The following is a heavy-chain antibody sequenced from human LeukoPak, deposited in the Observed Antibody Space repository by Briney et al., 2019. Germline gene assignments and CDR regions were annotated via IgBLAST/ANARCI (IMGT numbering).Heavy chain of an antibody. J-gene: IGHJ4*02. CDR2: INPSGGST. CDR3: ARSSGCIDY. V-gene: IGHV1-46*01. CDR1: GYTFTSCY. D-gene: IGHD6-19*01. Sequence: ASVKVSCKASGYTFTSCYIHWVRQAPGQGLEWMGIINPSGGSTTYAQKFQGRVTMTRDTSTSTVYMELSSLRSEDTAVYYCARSSGCIDYWGQGALVTVSS.